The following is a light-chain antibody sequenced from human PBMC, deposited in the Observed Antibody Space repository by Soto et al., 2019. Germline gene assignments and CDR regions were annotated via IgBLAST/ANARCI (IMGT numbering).Light chain of an antibody. CDR2: DND. Sequence: QSVLTQPPSVSAAPGQTVTISCSGSSSNIGNNYVSWYQHLPGTAPKLLIYDNDKRPSGIPDRFSGSKSGTSATLDITGLQTGDEADYCCGTWDGSLTSVVFGGGTKLTVL. J-gene: IGLJ2*01. CDR3: GTWDGSLTSVV. V-gene: IGLV1-51*01. CDR1: SSNIGNNY.